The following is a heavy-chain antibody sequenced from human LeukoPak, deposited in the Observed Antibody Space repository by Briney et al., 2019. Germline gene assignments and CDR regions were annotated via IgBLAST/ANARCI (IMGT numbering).Heavy chain of an antibody. Sequence: GGSLRLSCAASGFTFSSYAMSWVRQAPGKGPDWVSAISGSGDSTYYADSVKGRFTISRDNSKNTLYLQMNRLRAEDTAIYYCAKFSYYYDSSGYDSFDYWGQGTLVTVSS. J-gene: IGHJ4*02. CDR2: ISGSGDST. CDR1: GFTFSSYA. V-gene: IGHV3-23*01. CDR3: AKFSYYYDSSGYDSFDY. D-gene: IGHD3-22*01.